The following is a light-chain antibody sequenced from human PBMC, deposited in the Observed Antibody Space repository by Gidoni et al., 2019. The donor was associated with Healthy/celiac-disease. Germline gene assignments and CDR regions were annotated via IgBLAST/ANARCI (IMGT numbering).Light chain of an antibody. Sequence: DIQMTQSPSTLSASVGGRVAITCRARQSISSWLAWYQQKPGKAPKLLIYKASSLASGVPSRFSGSGSGTEFTLTISSLQPDDFATYYCQQYNSYPWTFXXXTKVEIK. V-gene: IGKV1-5*03. CDR3: QQYNSYPWT. CDR2: KAS. CDR1: QSISSW. J-gene: IGKJ1*01.